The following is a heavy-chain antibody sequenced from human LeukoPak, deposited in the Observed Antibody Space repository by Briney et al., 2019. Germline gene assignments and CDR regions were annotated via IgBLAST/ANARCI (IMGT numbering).Heavy chain of an antibody. V-gene: IGHV4-34*01. J-gene: IGHJ4*02. Sequence: PSETLSLTCAVYGGSFSGYYWSWIRQPPGKGLEWIGEINHSGSTNYNPSLKSRVSISVDTSKNQFSLKLSSVTAADTAVYYCGREEGAVADWGQGTLVTVSS. CDR3: GREEGAVAD. D-gene: IGHD6-19*01. CDR2: INHSGST. CDR1: GGSFSGYY.